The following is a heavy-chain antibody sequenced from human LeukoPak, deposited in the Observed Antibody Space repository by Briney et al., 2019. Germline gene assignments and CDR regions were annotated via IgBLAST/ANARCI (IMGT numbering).Heavy chain of an antibody. CDR1: GFTLSAYW. Sequence: PGGSLRLSCAASGFTLSAYWMHWVRQAPGKGLMWVSRIEGDGNRITYADSVKGRFTISRDNAKNTLYLQMNSLRAEDTAVYYCTRDWRNLGYDYWGQGTLVTASS. D-gene: IGHD5-12*01. V-gene: IGHV3-74*01. CDR2: IEGDGNRI. CDR3: TRDWRNLGYDY. J-gene: IGHJ4*02.